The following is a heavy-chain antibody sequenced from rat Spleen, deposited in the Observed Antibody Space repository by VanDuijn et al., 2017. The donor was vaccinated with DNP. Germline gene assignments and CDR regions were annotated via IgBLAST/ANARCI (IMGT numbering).Heavy chain of an antibody. CDR1: GFSLTSYH. J-gene: IGHJ2*01. V-gene: IGHV2-27*01. CDR3: AWSRRGPYFDY. Sequence: QVQLKESGPGLVQPSQTLSLTCTVSGFSLTSYHVHWVRQPPGKGLEWMGRIQSGGSTDYNSALKSRLSISRDTSKSQVFLKMNSVQTEDTAMYFWAWSRRGPYFDYWGQGVMVTVSS. CDR2: IQSGGST. D-gene: IGHD1-11*01.